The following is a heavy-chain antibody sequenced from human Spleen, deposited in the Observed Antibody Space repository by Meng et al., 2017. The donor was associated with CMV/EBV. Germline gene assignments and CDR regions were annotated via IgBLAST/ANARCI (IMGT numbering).Heavy chain of an antibody. Sequence: GESLKISCAASGFTFSSYSMNWVRQAPGKGLEWVSYISSSGNTIYYADSVKGRFTISRDNAKNSLYLQMNSLRAEDTAVYYCAKARTGGSGYYYYYGLDVWGQGTTVTVSS. CDR1: GFTFSSYS. CDR3: AKARTGGSGYYYYYGLDV. J-gene: IGHJ6*02. V-gene: IGHV3-48*04. CDR2: ISSSGNTI. D-gene: IGHD3-16*01.